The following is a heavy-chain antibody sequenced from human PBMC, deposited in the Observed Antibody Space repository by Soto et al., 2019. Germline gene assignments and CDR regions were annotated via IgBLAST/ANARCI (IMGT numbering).Heavy chain of an antibody. CDR2: IIPIFGTA. V-gene: IGHV1-69*13. D-gene: IGHD3-3*01. Sequence: ASLKVSCKASGGTFSRYAISWVRQAPGQGLELMGGIIPIFGTANYAQKFQGRVTITAAESTSTAYMELSSLRSEDTAVYYCARRVTMFGVVTPYYYYGMDVWGQGTTVTVSS. CDR3: ARRVTMFGVVTPYYYYGMDV. CDR1: GGTFSRYA. J-gene: IGHJ6*02.